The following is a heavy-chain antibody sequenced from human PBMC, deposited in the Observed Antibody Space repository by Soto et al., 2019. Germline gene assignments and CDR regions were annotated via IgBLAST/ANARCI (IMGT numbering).Heavy chain of an antibody. CDR3: ARVAYSNYAGKYYYYYYMDV. D-gene: IGHD4-4*01. CDR2: IKQDGSEK. Sequence: GGSLRLSCAASGFTFSSYWMSWVRQAPGKGLEWVANIKQDGSEKYYVDSVKGRFTISRDNAKNSLYLQMNSLRAEDTAVYYCARVAYSNYAGKYYYYYYMDVWGKGTTVTVSS. CDR1: GFTFSSYW. J-gene: IGHJ6*03. V-gene: IGHV3-7*01.